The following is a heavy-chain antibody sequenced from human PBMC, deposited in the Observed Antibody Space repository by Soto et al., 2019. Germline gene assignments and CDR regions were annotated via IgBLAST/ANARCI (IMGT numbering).Heavy chain of an antibody. CDR2: IYYSGST. D-gene: IGHD2-2*01. V-gene: IGHV4-59*01. CDR3: ARDKWQYHY. Sequence: PSETLSLTCTVSGGSISSYYWSWIRQSPGKGLEWIGYIYYSGSTNYNPSLKSRVTISVDTSKNQFSLKLSSVTAADTAVYYCARDKWQYHYWGQGTLVTVSS. CDR1: GGSISSYY. J-gene: IGHJ4*02.